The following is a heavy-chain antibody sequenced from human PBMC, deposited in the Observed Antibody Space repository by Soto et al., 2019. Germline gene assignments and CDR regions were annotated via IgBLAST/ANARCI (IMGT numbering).Heavy chain of an antibody. CDR1: SGSISSSNW. CDR2: IYHSGST. Sequence: QVQLQESGPGLVKPSGTLSLTCAVSSGSISSSNWWSWVRQPPGKGLEWIGEIYHSGSTNYNPSRKSRVTISVDKSKNQFSLKLSSVTAADTAVYYCARRTLRYFDWLLRDAFDIWGQGTMVTVSS. CDR3: ARRTLRYFDWLLRDAFDI. V-gene: IGHV4-4*02. J-gene: IGHJ3*02. D-gene: IGHD3-9*01.